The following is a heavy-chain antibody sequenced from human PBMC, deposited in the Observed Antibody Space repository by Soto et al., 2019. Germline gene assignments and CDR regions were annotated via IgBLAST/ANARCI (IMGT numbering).Heavy chain of an antibody. Sequence: EVQLVESGGGLVEPGGSLRLSCAASGLAFSDAWMNWVRQAPGKGLEWVGRIVSGGATDYAAPVEGRFTISRDDSKNTVYLPMSSLKTEDTDVYYCTHTRGWPPSAFDIWGQGTMVTVSS. D-gene: IGHD2-15*01. CDR1: GLAFSDAW. V-gene: IGHV3-15*07. CDR3: THTRGWPPSAFDI. J-gene: IGHJ3*02. CDR2: IVSGGAT.